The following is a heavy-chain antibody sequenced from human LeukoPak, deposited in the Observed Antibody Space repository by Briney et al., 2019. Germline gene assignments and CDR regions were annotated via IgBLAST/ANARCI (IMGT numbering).Heavy chain of an antibody. CDR3: AKHGSSGYNFDY. J-gene: IGHJ4*02. V-gene: IGHV3-23*01. CDR2: ISGSGGCT. Sequence: GSLRLSCAGSGFTFSSYWMSWVRQAPGKGLGWGSAISGSGGCTYYAGSVKGRFTISRDNYKNTLYLQMNSLRAEDTAVYYCAKHGSSGYNFDYWGQGTLVTVSS. D-gene: IGHD3-22*01. CDR1: GFTFSSYW.